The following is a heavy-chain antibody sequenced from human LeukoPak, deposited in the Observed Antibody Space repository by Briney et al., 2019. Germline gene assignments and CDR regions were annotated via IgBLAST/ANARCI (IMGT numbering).Heavy chain of an antibody. J-gene: IGHJ4*02. CDR3: ATRADIVATVR. CDR2: IYPADSDT. V-gene: IGHV5-51*01. CDR1: GFSFTSYW. D-gene: IGHD5-12*01. Sequence: GESLKISCKGSGFSFTSYWIGWVRQMPGKGLEYMGIIYPADSDTRYSPSFQGQVTISADKSISTAYLQWSSLKASDTAMYYCATRADIVATVRWGQGTLVTVSS.